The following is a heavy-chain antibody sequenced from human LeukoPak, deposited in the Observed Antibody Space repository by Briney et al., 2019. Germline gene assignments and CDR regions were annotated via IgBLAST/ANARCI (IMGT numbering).Heavy chain of an antibody. V-gene: IGHV4-34*01. Sequence: SETLSLTCAVDGGSFSGYYWSWIRQPPGQGLEWIGEINHSGSTNYNPSLKSRVTISVDTSKNQFSLKLTSVTAADTAVYYCARGPNYGGNSNDFDYWGKGTLVTVSS. J-gene: IGHJ4*02. CDR1: GGSFSGYY. D-gene: IGHD4-23*01. CDR2: INHSGST. CDR3: ARGPNYGGNSNDFDY.